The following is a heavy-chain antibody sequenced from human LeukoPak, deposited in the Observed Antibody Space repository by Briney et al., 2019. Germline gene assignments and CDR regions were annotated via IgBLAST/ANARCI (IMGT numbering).Heavy chain of an antibody. CDR3: ARGALMISYYYYMDV. Sequence: ASVKVSCKASGYTFTSYGISWVRQAPGQGLEWMGWINPNSGGTNYAQKFQGRVTMTRDTSISTAYMELSRLRSDDTAVYYCARGALMISYYYYMDVWGKGTTVTVSS. J-gene: IGHJ6*03. V-gene: IGHV1-2*02. CDR1: GYTFTSYG. CDR2: INPNSGGT. D-gene: IGHD3/OR15-3a*01.